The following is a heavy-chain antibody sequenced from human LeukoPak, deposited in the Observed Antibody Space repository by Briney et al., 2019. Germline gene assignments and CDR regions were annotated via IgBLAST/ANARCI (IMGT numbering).Heavy chain of an antibody. V-gene: IGHV4-34*01. CDR3: ARRVDGSGRQIRYIDY. Sequence: SETLSLTCAVYGGSFSGYYWSWTRQPPGKGLEWIGEINHSGSTNYNPSLKSRVTISVDTSKNQFSLKLSSVTAADTAVYYCARRVDGSGRQIRYIDYWGQGTLVTVSS. CDR1: GGSFSGYY. CDR2: INHSGST. D-gene: IGHD3-10*01. J-gene: IGHJ4*02.